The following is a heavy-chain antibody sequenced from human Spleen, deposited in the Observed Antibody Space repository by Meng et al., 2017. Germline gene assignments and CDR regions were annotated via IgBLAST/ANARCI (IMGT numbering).Heavy chain of an antibody. V-gene: IGHV4-30-4*01. Sequence: QVQLQESGPGLVKPSQTLSLTCTVSGGSISSGDYYWSWIRQPPGKGLEWIGYIYYGGSTSYNPSLKSRVSISADTSKNQFSLKLSSVTAADTAVYYCARDRNDYGSHYLDYWGQGTLVTVSS. J-gene: IGHJ4*02. D-gene: IGHD4-17*01. CDR1: GGSISSGDYY. CDR2: IYYGGST. CDR3: ARDRNDYGSHYLDY.